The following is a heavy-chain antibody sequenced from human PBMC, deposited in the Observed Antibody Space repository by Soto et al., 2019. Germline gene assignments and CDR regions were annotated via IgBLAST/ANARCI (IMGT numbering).Heavy chain of an antibody. CDR2: MSCDGINE. Sequence: GGAVRLSCAASGFAFSSYAMLWVRQAPGKGLESVAVMSCDGINEYYGDSVKGRFTISRDNSKNTLYLQMNSLRAEDTAVYYCARDWNYFAYWGQGTLVTVSS. J-gene: IGHJ4*02. V-gene: IGHV3-30-3*01. D-gene: IGHD3-3*01. CDR1: GFAFSSYA. CDR3: ARDWNYFAY.